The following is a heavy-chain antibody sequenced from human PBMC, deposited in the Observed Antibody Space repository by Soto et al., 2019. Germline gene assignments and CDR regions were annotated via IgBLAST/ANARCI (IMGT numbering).Heavy chain of an antibody. CDR2: IVPLLGTT. CDR1: GDSFSSYT. J-gene: IGHJ3*02. D-gene: IGHD6-19*01. Sequence: QVPLVQSGAAVEKPGSSVKLSCKASGDSFSSYTLSWMRQAPGHGLEWMGRIVPLLGTTNYAQKFQGSVTFTADKSTSTVYMEVRSLRSEDTALNYCARDLSAVAGTQAVDIWGQGTMVIVSS. CDR3: ARDLSAVAGTQAVDI. V-gene: IGHV1-69*08.